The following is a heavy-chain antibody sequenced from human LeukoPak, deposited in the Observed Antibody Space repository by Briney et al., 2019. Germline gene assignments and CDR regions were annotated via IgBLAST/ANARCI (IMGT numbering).Heavy chain of an antibody. D-gene: IGHD1-26*01. Sequence: GGSLRLSCAASGFTVSTNFMSWVRQAPGKGLDYVSLIYSGGNTYYADSVKGRFTISRDNSKNTLYLQMNSLRAEDTAVYYCASGSPSDYWGQGTLATVSS. V-gene: IGHV3-53*01. J-gene: IGHJ4*02. CDR1: GFTVSTNF. CDR3: ASGSPSDY. CDR2: IYSGGNT.